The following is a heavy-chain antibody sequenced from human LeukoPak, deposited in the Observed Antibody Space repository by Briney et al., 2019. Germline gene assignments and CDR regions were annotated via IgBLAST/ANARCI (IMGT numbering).Heavy chain of an antibody. J-gene: IGHJ4*02. D-gene: IGHD2-2*01. Sequence: PSETLSLTRAVYGGSFSGYYWSWIRQPPGKGLEWIGEINHSGSTNYNPSLKSRVTISVDTSKNQFSLKLSSVTAADTAVYYCARAMRYCSSTSCYARIYYFDYWGQGTLVTVSS. CDR2: INHSGST. CDR1: GGSFSGYY. CDR3: ARAMRYCSSTSCYARIYYFDY. V-gene: IGHV4-34*01.